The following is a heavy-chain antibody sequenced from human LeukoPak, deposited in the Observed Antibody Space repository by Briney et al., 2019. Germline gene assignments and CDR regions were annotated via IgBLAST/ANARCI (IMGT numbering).Heavy chain of an antibody. CDR3: ARASYYYGSGIDY. CDR1: GGSISSYY. CDR2: IYYSGST. V-gene: IGHV4-59*01. J-gene: IGHJ4*02. D-gene: IGHD3-10*01. Sequence: RASETLSLTCTVSGGSISSYYWSWIRQPPGKGLEWIWYIYYSGSTNYNPSLKSRVTISVDTSKNQFSLKLSSVTAADTAVYYCARASYYYGSGIDYWGQGTPVTVSS.